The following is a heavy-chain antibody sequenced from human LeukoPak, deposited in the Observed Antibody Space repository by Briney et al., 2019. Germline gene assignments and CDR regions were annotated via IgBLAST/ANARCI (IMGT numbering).Heavy chain of an antibody. D-gene: IGHD2-8*02. Sequence: GGSLRLSCAASGFTFSSYWMSWVRQAPGKGLEWVANIKQDGSEKYYVDSVKGRFTISRGNAKNSLYLQMNSLRAEDTAVYYCATIPVGWAYYFDYWGQGTLVTVSS. V-gene: IGHV3-7*01. CDR2: IKQDGSEK. CDR3: ATIPVGWAYYFDY. J-gene: IGHJ4*02. CDR1: GFTFSSYW.